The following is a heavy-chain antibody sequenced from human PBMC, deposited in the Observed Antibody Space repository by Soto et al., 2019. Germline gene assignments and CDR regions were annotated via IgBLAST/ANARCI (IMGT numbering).Heavy chain of an antibody. V-gene: IGHV3-15*01. Sequence: GSLRLSCAASGFTFSNAWMSWVRQAPGKGLEWVGRIKSKTDGGTTDYAAPVKGRFTISRDDSKNTLYLQMNSLKTEDTAVYYCTREDFWSGYDLYYYYYGMDVWGQGTTVTVSS. D-gene: IGHD3-3*01. J-gene: IGHJ6*02. CDR2: IKSKTDGGTT. CDR3: TREDFWSGYDLYYYYYGMDV. CDR1: GFTFSNAW.